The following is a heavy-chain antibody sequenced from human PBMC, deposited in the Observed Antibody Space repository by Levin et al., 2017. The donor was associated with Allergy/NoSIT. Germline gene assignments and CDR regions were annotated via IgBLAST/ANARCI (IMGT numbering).Heavy chain of an antibody. CDR3: TTGSPHCSSTSCYRGGFDY. V-gene: IGHV3-15*01. CDR2: IKSKTDGGTT. Sequence: GGSLRLSCAASGFTFSNAWMSWVRQAPGKGLEWVGRIKSKTDGGTTDYAAPVKGRFTISRDDSKNTLYLQMNSLKTEDTAVYYCTTGSPHCSSTSCYRGGFDYWGQGTLVTVSS. D-gene: IGHD2-2*01. CDR1: GFTFSNAW. J-gene: IGHJ4*02.